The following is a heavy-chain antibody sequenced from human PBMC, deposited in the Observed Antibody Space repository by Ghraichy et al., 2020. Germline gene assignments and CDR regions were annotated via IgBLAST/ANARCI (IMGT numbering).Heavy chain of an antibody. V-gene: IGHV3-23*01. CDR2: ISGSGGST. J-gene: IGHJ6*02. CDR1: GFTFSSYA. Sequence: GGSLRLSCAASGFTFSSYAMSWVRQAPGKGLEWVSAISGSGGSTYYADSVKGRFTISRDNSKNTLYLQMNSLRAEDTAVYYCAKRLSRTYYDFWSGPPGSYYGMDVWGQGTTVTVSS. CDR3: AKRLSRTYYDFWSGPPGSYYGMDV. D-gene: IGHD3-3*01.